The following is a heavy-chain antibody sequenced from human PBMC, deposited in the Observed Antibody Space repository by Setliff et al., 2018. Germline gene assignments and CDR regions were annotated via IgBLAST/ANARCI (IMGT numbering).Heavy chain of an antibody. Sequence: KSSETLSLTCSASGVDVIERLYYWSWVRQSPGKGLEWIGTRYYTGTTFYNPSLESRVAVSLDASEKKFSLNLRSVTTADTAVYYCARHFYPPDFFAHRGQGLLVTVSS. CDR1: GVDVIERLYY. D-gene: IGHD3-3*01. CDR2: RYYTGTT. V-gene: IGHV4-39*01. CDR3: ARHFYPPDFFAH. J-gene: IGHJ4*02.